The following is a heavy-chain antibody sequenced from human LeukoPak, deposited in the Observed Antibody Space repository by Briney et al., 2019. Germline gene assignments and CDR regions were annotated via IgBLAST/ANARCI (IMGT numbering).Heavy chain of an antibody. CDR1: GYTFTSYA. Sequence: ASVKVSCKASGYTFTSYAMHWVRQAPGQRLEWMGWINAGNGNTKYSQKFQGRVTITRDTSASTDYMELSSLRSEDTAVYCCARAATLVDTAMVLYWGQGTLVTVSS. CDR3: ARAATLVDTAMVLY. J-gene: IGHJ4*02. V-gene: IGHV1-3*01. D-gene: IGHD5-18*01. CDR2: INAGNGNT.